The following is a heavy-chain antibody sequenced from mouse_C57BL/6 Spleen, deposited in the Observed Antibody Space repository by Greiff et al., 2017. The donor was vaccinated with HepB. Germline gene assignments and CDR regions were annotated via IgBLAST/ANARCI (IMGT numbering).Heavy chain of an antibody. V-gene: IGHV1-15*01. CDR3: TRRYYGRGAMDY. Sequence: VQLQQSGAELVRPGASVTLSCKASGYTFTDYEMHWVKQTPVHGLEWIGAIDPETGGTAYNQKFKCKAILTADKSSSTAYMELRSLTSEDSAVYYCTRRYYGRGAMDYWGQGTSVTVSS. CDR2: IDPETGGT. J-gene: IGHJ4*01. CDR1: GYTFTDYE. D-gene: IGHD1-1*01.